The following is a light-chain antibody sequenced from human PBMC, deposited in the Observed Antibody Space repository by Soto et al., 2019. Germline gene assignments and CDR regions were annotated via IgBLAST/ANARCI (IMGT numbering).Light chain of an antibody. J-gene: IGKJ1*01. CDR3: QQRGNRPPWT. V-gene: IGKV3-11*01. CDR2: DAS. CDR1: QNVGKY. Sequence: EIVMTQSPATLSSSPGERATLSCRASQNVGKYLVWYQQKPGQAPRLLIYDASNRATGIPARFSGSGSGTDFTLTITSLEPEDFAVYYCQQRGNRPPWTFGQGTKVDIK.